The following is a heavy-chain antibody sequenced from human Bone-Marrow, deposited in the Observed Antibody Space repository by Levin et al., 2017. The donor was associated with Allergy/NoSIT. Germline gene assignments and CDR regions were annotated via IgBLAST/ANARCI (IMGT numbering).Heavy chain of an antibody. CDR2: IYYSGST. CDR1: GGSISSSSYY. CDR3: ARGLIVGATEQYGMDV. D-gene: IGHD1-26*01. V-gene: IGHV4-39*07. J-gene: IGHJ6*02. Sequence: SETLSLTCTVSGGSISSSSYYWGWIRQPPGKGLEWIGSIYYSGSTYYNPSLKSRVTISVDTSKNQFSLKLSSVTAADTAVYYCARGLIVGATEQYGMDVWGQGTTVTVSS.